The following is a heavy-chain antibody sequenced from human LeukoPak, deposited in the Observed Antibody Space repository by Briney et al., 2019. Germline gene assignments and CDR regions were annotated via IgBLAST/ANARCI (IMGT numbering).Heavy chain of an antibody. CDR2: ISGSGDIT. Sequence: PGGSLRLSCAASGFTFSSYAMSWVRQAPGKGLEWVSVISGSGDITYYADSVKGRFTISRDNSKNTLYLQMNSLRAEDTAVYYCAKRAGYYFDYWGHGTLVTVSS. V-gene: IGHV3-23*01. D-gene: IGHD4/OR15-4a*01. J-gene: IGHJ4*01. CDR1: GFTFSSYA. CDR3: AKRAGYYFDY.